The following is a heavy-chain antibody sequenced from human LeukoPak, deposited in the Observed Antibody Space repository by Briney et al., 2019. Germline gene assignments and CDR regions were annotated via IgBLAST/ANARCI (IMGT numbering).Heavy chain of an antibody. V-gene: IGHV3-53*01. CDR2: IYRGGST. D-gene: IGHD1-26*01. J-gene: IGHJ6*03. Sequence: PGGSLRLSCAASVFTVSSNYMSWVRQAPGKGLEWVSVIYRGGSTYYADSVKGRFTISRDNSKNTLYLQMNSLRAEDTAVYYCARLYSGSYYYYYYMDVWGKGTTVTVSS. CDR3: ARLYSGSYYYYYYMDV. CDR1: VFTVSSNY.